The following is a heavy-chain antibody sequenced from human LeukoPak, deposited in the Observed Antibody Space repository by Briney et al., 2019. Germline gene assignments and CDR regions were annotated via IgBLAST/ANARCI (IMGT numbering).Heavy chain of an antibody. D-gene: IGHD1-14*01. CDR1: GGIFSNHA. CDR2: IIPMIGTA. Sequence: GASVKVSCKASGGIFSNHAVTWVRQAPGQGLEWMGRIIPMIGTAKYAQKFQGRVTFTGDTSTNTAYMELSSLTSEDTALYFCAKGATVGKEALDIWGQGSLVTVSS. V-gene: IGHV1-69*04. CDR3: AKGATVGKEALDI. J-gene: IGHJ3*02.